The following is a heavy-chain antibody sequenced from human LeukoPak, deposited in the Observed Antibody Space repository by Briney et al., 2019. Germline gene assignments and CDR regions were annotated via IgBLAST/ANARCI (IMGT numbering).Heavy chain of an antibody. CDR3: ARAYRDSSCYYSDY. J-gene: IGHJ4*02. Sequence: PGGSLRLSCAASGFTFSSYWMSWVRQAPGKGLEWVANIKQDGSEKYYVDSVKGRFTISRDNAKNSLYLQMNSLRAEVTAVYYCARAYRDSSCYYSDYWGQGTLVTVSS. D-gene: IGHD3-22*01. CDR2: IKQDGSEK. V-gene: IGHV3-7*04. CDR1: GFTFSSYW.